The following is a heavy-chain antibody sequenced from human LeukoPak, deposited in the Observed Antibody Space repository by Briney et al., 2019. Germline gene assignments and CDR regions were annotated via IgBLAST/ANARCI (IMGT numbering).Heavy chain of an antibody. CDR1: GFNFSNYE. CDR3: AKERSGDPGGEEVFGAAPYDY. D-gene: IGHD3-3*01. J-gene: IGHJ4*02. V-gene: IGHV3-48*03. CDR2: MSRGGITI. Sequence: PGGSLRLSCAASGFNFSNYEMNWIRQAPGRGLEWISAMSRGGITIYYADSVKGRFTISRDDARNSVFLQMTSLRPDDTAIYYCAKERSGDPGGEEVFGAAPYDYWGQGALVIVSS.